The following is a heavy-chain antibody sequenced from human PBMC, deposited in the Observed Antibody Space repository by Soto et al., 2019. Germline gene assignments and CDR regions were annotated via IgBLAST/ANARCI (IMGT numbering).Heavy chain of an antibody. CDR3: ARGGRHSDYYYYYGMDV. J-gene: IGHJ6*02. CDR2: INTSGGSP. V-gene: IGHV1-46*01. CDR1: GYTFTIYY. D-gene: IGHD6-25*01. Sequence: ASVKVSCKAFGYTFTIYYIHWVRQAPGQGLEWIGVINTSGGSPTYAQKFQDRVTVTRDTSTSTGYMELSSLRSEDTAVYYCARGGRHSDYYYYYGMDVWGQGTTVTVSS.